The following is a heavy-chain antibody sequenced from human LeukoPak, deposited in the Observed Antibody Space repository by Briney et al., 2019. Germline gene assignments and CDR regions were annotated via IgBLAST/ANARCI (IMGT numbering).Heavy chain of an antibody. V-gene: IGHV3-30*02. CDR1: GFTFSSYG. Sequence: LPGGSLRLSCAASGFTFSSYGMHCLRQAPGKALEGVAFILYYGNNKYYADSVKGRLTIYKDNSKNTLYLQMNSLRAEDTAVYYCAKDRYSPARREAFDIWGQGTMVTVSS. CDR2: ILYYGNNK. D-gene: IGHD6-13*01. CDR3: AKDRYSPARREAFDI. J-gene: IGHJ3*02.